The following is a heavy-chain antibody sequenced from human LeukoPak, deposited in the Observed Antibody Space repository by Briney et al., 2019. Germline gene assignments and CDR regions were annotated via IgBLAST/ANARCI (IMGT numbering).Heavy chain of an antibody. CDR3: ARVYYSSSYDYWYFDL. J-gene: IGHJ2*01. D-gene: IGHD6-13*01. Sequence: SETLSLTCTVSGGSISNYYWSWIRQPPGKGLEWIGYIFYSGSTNYNPSLKSRVTISVDPSKNQFSLKLSSVTAADTAVYYCARVYYSSSYDYWYFDLWGRGTLVTVSS. V-gene: IGHV4-59*01. CDR2: IFYSGST. CDR1: GGSISNYY.